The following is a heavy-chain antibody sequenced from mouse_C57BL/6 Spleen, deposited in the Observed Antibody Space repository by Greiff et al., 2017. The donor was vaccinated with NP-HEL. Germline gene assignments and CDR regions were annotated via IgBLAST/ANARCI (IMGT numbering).Heavy chain of an antibody. CDR1: GYAFSSSW. CDR2: IYPGDGDT. Sequence: QVQLKESGPELVKPGASVKISCKASGYAFSSSWMNWVKQRPGKGLEWIGRIYPGDGDTNYNGKFKGKATLTADKSSSTAYMQLSSLTSEDSAVYFCARFTTVVATEFDYWGQGTTLTVSS. CDR3: ARFTTVVATEFDY. V-gene: IGHV1-82*01. J-gene: IGHJ2*01. D-gene: IGHD1-1*01.